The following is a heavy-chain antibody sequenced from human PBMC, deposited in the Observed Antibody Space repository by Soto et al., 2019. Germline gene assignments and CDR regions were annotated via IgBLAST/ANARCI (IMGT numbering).Heavy chain of an antibody. D-gene: IGHD6-6*01. CDR2: IYTSGST. V-gene: IGHV4-4*07. CDR1: GGSISSYY. CDR3: ARGPRIAAREIPDYYYYYGMDV. J-gene: IGHJ6*02. Sequence: QVQLQESGPGLVKPSETLSLTCTVSGGSISSYYWSWIRQPAGKGLEWIGRIYTSGSTNYNPSLKSRVAMSVDTSKNQFSLKLSSVTAADTAVYYCARGPRIAAREIPDYYYYYGMDVWGQGTTVTVSS.